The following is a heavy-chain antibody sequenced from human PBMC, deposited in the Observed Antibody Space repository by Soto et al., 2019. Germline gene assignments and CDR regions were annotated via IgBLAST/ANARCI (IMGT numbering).Heavy chain of an antibody. CDR2: IFPGDSDT. CDR3: ARQSGMDV. Sequence: GESLQIYCKTSGYNFAGYWIAWVRQMPGKGLEWLGIIFPGDSDTKYSPSFQGQVIISADKSIRTAYLQWSSLKASDTAIYYCARQSGMDVWGQGTTVTVSS. J-gene: IGHJ6*02. D-gene: IGHD5-12*01. CDR1: GYNFAGYW. V-gene: IGHV5-51*01.